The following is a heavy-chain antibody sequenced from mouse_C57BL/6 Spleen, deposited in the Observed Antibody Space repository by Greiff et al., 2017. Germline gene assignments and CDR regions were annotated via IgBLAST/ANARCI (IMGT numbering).Heavy chain of an antibody. D-gene: IGHD1-1*01. CDR1: GFTFSSYG. CDR3: ASITHYFDY. V-gene: IGHV5-6*01. J-gene: IGHJ2*01. Sequence: EVQVVESGGDLVKPGGSLKLSCAASGFTFSSYGMSWVRQTPDKRLEWVATISSGGSYTYYPDSVKGRFTISRDNAKNTLNLQMSSLKSEDTAMYYCASITHYFDYWAKAPLSQSPQ. CDR2: ISSGGSYT.